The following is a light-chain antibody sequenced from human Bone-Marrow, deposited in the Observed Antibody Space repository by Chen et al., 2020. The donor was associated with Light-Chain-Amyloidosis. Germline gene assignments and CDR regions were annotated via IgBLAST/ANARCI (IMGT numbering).Light chain of an antibody. CDR1: DLPTKY. CDR2: RDT. CDR3: QAEGGSGTYEVI. V-gene: IGLV3-25*03. Sequence: SYELTQPPSVSVSPGQTARITCSGDDLPTKYAYWYQQKPGQAPVLVIQRDTERPSGISARFSGSSSGTTATLTISGVQAEDEADYHCQAEGGSGTYEVIFGGGTKLTVL. J-gene: IGLJ2*01.